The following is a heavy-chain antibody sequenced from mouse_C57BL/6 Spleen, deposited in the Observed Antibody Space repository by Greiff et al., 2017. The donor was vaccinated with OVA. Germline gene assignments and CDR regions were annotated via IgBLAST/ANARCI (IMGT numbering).Heavy chain of an antibody. CDR2: IYPRDGST. CDR1: GYTFTSYD. Sequence: QVQLQQSGPELVKPGASVKLSCKASGYTFTSYDINWVKQRPGQGLEWIGRIYPRDGSTKYNEKFKGKATLTVDTSSSTAYMELHSLTSEDSAVYFCARVRGATVDDYWGQGTTLTVSA. D-gene: IGHD1-1*01. V-gene: IGHV1-85*01. J-gene: IGHJ2*01. CDR3: ARVRGATVDDY.